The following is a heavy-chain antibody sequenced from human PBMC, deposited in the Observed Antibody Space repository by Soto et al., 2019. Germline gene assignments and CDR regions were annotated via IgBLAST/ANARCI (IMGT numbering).Heavy chain of an antibody. CDR1: GFTFSSYA. V-gene: IGHV3-23*01. J-gene: IGHJ4*02. CDR2: ISGSGGST. D-gene: IGHD6-19*01. Sequence: EVQLLESGGGLVQPGGSLRLSCAASGFTFSSYAMSWVRQAPGKGLEWVSAISGSGGSTYYADSVKGRFTISRDNSKNTLYLQMNSLRAEDTAVYYCAKDAYSSGWYGDAFFDYWGQGTLVTVSS. CDR3: AKDAYSSGWYGDAFFDY.